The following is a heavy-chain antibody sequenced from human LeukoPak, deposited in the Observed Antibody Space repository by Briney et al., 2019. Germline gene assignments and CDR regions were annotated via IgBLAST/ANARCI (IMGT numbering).Heavy chain of an antibody. J-gene: IGHJ4*02. CDR2: ISGSGGST. V-gene: IGHV3-23*01. CDR1: GGSISSYY. Sequence: ETLSLTCTVSGGSISSYYWSWIRQPPGKGLEWVSAISGSGGSTYYADSVKGRFTISRDNSKNTLYLQMNSLRAEDTAVYYCAKAHSSSGYYWPDPGYWGQGTLVTVSS. D-gene: IGHD3-22*01. CDR3: AKAHSSSGYYWPDPGY.